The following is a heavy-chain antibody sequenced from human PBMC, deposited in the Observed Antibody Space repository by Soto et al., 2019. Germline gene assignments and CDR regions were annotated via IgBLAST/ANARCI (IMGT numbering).Heavy chain of an antibody. CDR1: GYTFTSYY. V-gene: IGHV1-46*01. D-gene: IGHD2-15*01. CDR3: ASLGCSGGSCFDY. J-gene: IGHJ4*02. Sequence: GASVKVSCKASGYTFTSYYMHWVRQAPGQGLEWMGIINPSGGSTSYAQKFQGRVTMTRDTSTSTVYMELSSLRSEDTAVYYFASLGCSGGSCFDYWGQGTLVTVSS. CDR2: INPSGGST.